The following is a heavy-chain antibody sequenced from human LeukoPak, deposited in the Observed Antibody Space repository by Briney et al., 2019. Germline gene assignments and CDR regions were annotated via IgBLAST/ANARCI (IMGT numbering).Heavy chain of an antibody. Sequence: GGSLRLSCAASGSPFSTYGLHWVRQAPGKGLEWVAVTHADAIHGNNKYYADSVKGRFTISRDNSKNTFYLQMDSLRAEDTAVYFCVTGGGYYYDHWGQGTLVIVSS. D-gene: IGHD3-22*01. CDR1: GSPFSTYG. CDR2: THADAIHGNNK. J-gene: IGHJ4*02. CDR3: VTGGGYYYDH. V-gene: IGHV3-30*02.